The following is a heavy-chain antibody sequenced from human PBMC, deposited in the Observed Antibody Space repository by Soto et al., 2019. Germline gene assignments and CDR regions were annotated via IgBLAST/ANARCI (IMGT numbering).Heavy chain of an antibody. J-gene: IGHJ4*02. Sequence: EVQLVESGGGLVQPGGSLKLSCAASGFTFSGSAMHWVRQASGKGLEWVGRIRSKANSYATAYAASVKGRFTISRDDSKNTAYLQMNSLKTEDTAVYYCTRVGVAGPLYYFDYWGPGTLVTVSS. D-gene: IGHD6-19*01. CDR3: TRVGVAGPLYYFDY. CDR1: GFTFSGSA. V-gene: IGHV3-73*02. CDR2: IRSKANSYAT.